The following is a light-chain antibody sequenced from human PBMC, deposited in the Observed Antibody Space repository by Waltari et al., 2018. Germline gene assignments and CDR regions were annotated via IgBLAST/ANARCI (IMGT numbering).Light chain of an antibody. J-gene: IGKJ4*01. V-gene: IGKV1-33*01. CDR1: QDISNY. CDR3: QQYDNLPLP. Sequence: DIQMTQSPSSLSASVGDRVTITCQASQDISNYLNWYQQKPGKAPKLLIYDASNLETGVPSRFSGSGSWTDFTFTISSLQPEDIATYYCQQYDNLPLPFGGGTKVEIK. CDR2: DAS.